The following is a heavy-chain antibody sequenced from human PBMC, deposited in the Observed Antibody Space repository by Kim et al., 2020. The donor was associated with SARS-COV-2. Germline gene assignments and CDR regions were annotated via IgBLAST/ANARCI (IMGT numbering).Heavy chain of an antibody. D-gene: IGHD3-22*01. V-gene: IGHV4-39*01. Sequence: TYYNPSLKSRVTISVDTSKNQFSLKLSSVTAADTAVYYCARTYDSSVVDYWGQGTLVTVSS. CDR3: ARTYDSSVVDY. CDR2: T. J-gene: IGHJ4*02.